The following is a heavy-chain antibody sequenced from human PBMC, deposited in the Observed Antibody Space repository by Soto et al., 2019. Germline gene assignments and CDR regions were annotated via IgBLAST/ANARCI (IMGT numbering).Heavy chain of an antibody. V-gene: IGHV3-21*01. CDR1: GFTFSSYS. Sequence: EVQLVESGGGLVKPGGSLRLSCAASGFTFSSYSMNWVRQAPGKGLEWVSSISSSSSYIYYADSVKGRFTISRDNAKNSLYLQMNSLRAEDTAVYYCARDPGGDGSGSYKGYWGQGTLVTVSS. CDR2: ISSSSSYI. CDR3: ARDPGGDGSGSYKGY. J-gene: IGHJ4*02. D-gene: IGHD3-10*01.